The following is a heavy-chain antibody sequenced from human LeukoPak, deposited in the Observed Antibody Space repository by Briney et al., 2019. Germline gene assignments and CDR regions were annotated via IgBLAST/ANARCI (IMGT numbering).Heavy chain of an antibody. V-gene: IGHV3-7*04. J-gene: IGHJ6*03. D-gene: IGHD5-18*01. Sequence: GGSLRLSCTASGFTFSNYAMTWVRQAPGKGLEWVANIKQDGSEKYYVDSVKGRFTISRDSAKNSLYLQMNSLRAEDTAVYYCATDTAMVVYYYYMDVWGKGTTVTVSS. CDR2: IKQDGSEK. CDR3: ATDTAMVVYYYYMDV. CDR1: GFTFSNYA.